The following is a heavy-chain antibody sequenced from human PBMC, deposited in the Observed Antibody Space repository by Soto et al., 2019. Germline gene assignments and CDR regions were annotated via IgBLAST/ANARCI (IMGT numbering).Heavy chain of an antibody. Sequence: EVQLLESGGGLVQPGGSLRLSCAASGFTFSSFAMSWVRQAPGKGLEWVSAIVYGGGTTYYADSVKGRFTISRDNSKNTLYLQMNSLRAEDTAVYYCAKWGAESSWYGGYFDYWGQGTLVTVSS. CDR3: AKWGAESSWYGGYFDY. D-gene: IGHD6-13*01. CDR2: IVYGGGTT. CDR1: GFTFSSFA. J-gene: IGHJ4*02. V-gene: IGHV3-23*01.